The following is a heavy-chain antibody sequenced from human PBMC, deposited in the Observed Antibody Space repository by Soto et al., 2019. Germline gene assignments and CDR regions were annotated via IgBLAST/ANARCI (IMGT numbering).Heavy chain of an antibody. J-gene: IGHJ4*02. Sequence: GGSLRLSCAASGFTFSSYAMSWVRQAPGKGLEWVSAISSGGGSPYNADSVKGRFSISRDNSKNTLYLQMNSLRAEDTAVYYCAKGGGRIVPRHFDNWGQGILVTVSS. V-gene: IGHV3-23*01. CDR3: AKGGGRIVPRHFDN. CDR2: ISSGGGSP. CDR1: GFTFSSYA. D-gene: IGHD1-26*01.